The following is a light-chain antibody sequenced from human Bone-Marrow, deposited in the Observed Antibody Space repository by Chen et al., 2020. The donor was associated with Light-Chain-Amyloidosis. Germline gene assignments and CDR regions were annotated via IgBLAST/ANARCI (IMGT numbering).Light chain of an antibody. Sequence: SYELIQPPSVSVSPGQTARITCSGDDLPTKYAYWYQQQPGQAPVLVIHRDTERPTGISERFSGSSSGTTATLTISGVQAEDEADYHCQSADSSGTYEVIFGGGTKLTVL. J-gene: IGLJ2*01. CDR2: RDT. CDR1: DLPTKY. V-gene: IGLV3-25*03. CDR3: QSADSSGTYEVI.